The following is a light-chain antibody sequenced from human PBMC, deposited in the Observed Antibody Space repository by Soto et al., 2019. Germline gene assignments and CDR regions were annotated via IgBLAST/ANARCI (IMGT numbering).Light chain of an antibody. CDR3: CSHAGSSTYVV. J-gene: IGLJ2*01. Sequence: QSALTQPASVSGSPGQSIAISYTGTSSDVGGYNLVSWYQQHPGKAPKFLIYEDSKRPSGVSNRFSGSKSGNTASLTISGLQAEDEADYYCCSHAGSSTYVVFGGGTKLTVL. V-gene: IGLV2-23*01. CDR1: SSDVGGYNL. CDR2: EDS.